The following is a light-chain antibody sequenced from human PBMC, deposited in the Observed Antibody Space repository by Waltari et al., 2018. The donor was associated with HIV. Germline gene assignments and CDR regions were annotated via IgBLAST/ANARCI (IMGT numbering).Light chain of an antibody. CDR1: SSDIGGYNY. V-gene: IGLV2-8*01. CDR3: SSVAPTNKFYLL. Sequence: QSTLTQPPSASGSPGQSVTISCTGTSSDIGGYNYDSWYQQHHRKAPKLIMTEVTKRPSRSPDRVSGSRSSNTASLTVTGLQADDEALYYCSSVAPTNKFYLLFGGGTTLTVL. J-gene: IGLJ2*01. CDR2: EVT.